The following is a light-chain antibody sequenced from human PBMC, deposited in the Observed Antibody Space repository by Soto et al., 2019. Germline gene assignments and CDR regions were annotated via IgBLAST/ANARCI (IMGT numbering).Light chain of an antibody. Sequence: DIQMTQSPSTLSASVGDRVTITCRASQSISSWLAWYQQKPGKAPKLLIYDASSLESGVPSRFSGSGSGTELTLTISSLQPDDFATYYCQQSNSYPGTFGQGTMLEIK. CDR2: DAS. CDR1: QSISSW. J-gene: IGKJ2*01. CDR3: QQSNSYPGT. V-gene: IGKV1-5*01.